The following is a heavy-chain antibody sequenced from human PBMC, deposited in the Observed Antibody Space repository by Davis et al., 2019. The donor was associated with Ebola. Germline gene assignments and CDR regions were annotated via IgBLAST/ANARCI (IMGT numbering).Heavy chain of an antibody. Sequence: GESLKISCAASGFTFSWYWIHWVRQVPGKGLVWVSRIKSDGSYTRYADSVKGRFTISRDNAKNTLYLQMNSLRAEDTAVYYWATTSLNWGQGTLVTVSS. D-gene: IGHD6-6*01. J-gene: IGHJ4*02. CDR2: IKSDGSYT. V-gene: IGHV3-74*01. CDR3: ATTSLN. CDR1: GFTFSWYW.